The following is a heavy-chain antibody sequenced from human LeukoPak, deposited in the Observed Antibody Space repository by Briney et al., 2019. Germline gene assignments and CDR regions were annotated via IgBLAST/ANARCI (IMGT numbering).Heavy chain of an antibody. D-gene: IGHD6-13*01. Sequence: PGGSLRLSCAASGFTFSSYSMNWVRQAPGKGLEWVSYISSSSSTIYYADSVKGRFTISRDNAKNSLYLQMNSLRAEDTAVYYCASSPAAAGPWDPSDWFDPWGQGTLVTVSS. J-gene: IGHJ5*02. CDR1: GFTFSSYS. CDR3: ASSPAAAGPWDPSDWFDP. V-gene: IGHV3-48*01. CDR2: ISSSSSTI.